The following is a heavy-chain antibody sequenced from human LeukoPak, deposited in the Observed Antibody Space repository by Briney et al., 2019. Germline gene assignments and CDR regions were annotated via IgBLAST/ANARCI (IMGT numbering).Heavy chain of an antibody. CDR2: IRYDGSNK. CDR3: AKPAISSRGWYYDY. Sequence: GGSLRLSCAASGFTFSSYGMHWVRQAPGKGLEWVTFIRYDGSNKYYADSVKGRFTISRDNSKNTLYLQMNSLRAEDTAVYYCAKPAISSRGWYYDYWGQGTLVTVSS. V-gene: IGHV3-30*02. CDR1: GFTFSSYG. J-gene: IGHJ4*02. D-gene: IGHD6-19*01.